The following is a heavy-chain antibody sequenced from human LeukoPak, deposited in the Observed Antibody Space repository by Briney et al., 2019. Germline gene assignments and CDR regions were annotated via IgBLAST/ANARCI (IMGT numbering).Heavy chain of an antibody. V-gene: IGHV3-21*01. CDR3: AREWGQLGELDY. CDR2: ISSSSSYI. D-gene: IGHD3-16*01. J-gene: IGHJ4*02. CDR1: GFTFSSYS. Sequence: GGSLRLSCAASGFTFSSYSMKWVRQAPGKGLEWVSSISSSSSYIYYADSVKGRFTISRDNAKNSLYLQMNSLRAEDTAVYYCAREWGQLGELDYWGQGTLVTVSS.